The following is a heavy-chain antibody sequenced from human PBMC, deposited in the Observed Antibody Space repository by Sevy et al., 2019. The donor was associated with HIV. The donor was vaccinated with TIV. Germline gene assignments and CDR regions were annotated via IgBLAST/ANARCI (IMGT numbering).Heavy chain of an antibody. D-gene: IGHD6-13*01. Sequence: GGSLRLSCAASGFSLNTYWMSWVRQAPGKGLEWVAKIKKDGSVTYYVDSVKGRFTISIDNARNFLYLQMNSLRAEDTARYYCVRAVGADGSFWGQGTLVTVSS. CDR1: GFSLNTYW. V-gene: IGHV3-7*01. CDR2: IKKDGSVT. CDR3: VRAVGADGSF. J-gene: IGHJ4*02.